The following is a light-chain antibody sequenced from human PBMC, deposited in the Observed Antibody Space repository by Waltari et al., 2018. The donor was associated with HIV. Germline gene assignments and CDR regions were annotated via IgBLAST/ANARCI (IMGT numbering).Light chain of an antibody. J-gene: IGKJ3*01. CDR2: DAS. Sequence: DNPMNQFSFLPFAFVGGRIHNTCQANQDIRNYLNWYQPKPGKAPKLPIYDASNLETGVPSRFSGSGSGTDFTFTISSLQPEDIATYYCQQYDNLLFTFGPGTKVDIK. V-gene: IGKV1-33*01. CDR1: QDIRNY. CDR3: QQYDNLLFT.